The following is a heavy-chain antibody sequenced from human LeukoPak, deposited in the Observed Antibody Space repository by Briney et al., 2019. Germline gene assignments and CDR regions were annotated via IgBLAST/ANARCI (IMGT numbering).Heavy chain of an antibody. V-gene: IGHV4-39*01. CDR3: ARAFGYTAENTNYYYYMDV. J-gene: IGHJ6*03. CDR2: IYYSGST. CDR1: VGSISSSSYY. D-gene: IGHD3-16*02. Sequence: SETLSLTCTVSVGSISSSSYYWGWIRQPPGKGLEWIGSIYYSGSTYYNPSLKSRVTISVDTSKNQFSLKLSSVTAADTAVYYCARAFGYTAENTNYYYYMDVWGKGTTVTVSS.